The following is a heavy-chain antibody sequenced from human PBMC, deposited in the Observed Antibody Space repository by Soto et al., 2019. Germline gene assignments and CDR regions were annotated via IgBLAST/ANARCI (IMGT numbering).Heavy chain of an antibody. D-gene: IGHD2-15*01. V-gene: IGHV3-30*03. CDR1: EFTVSSYA. J-gene: IGHJ6*02. CDR2: ISFDGRKE. Sequence: QLVESGGRGVQPGRSLRLSCGASEFTVSSYAMHWVRQDPGRGLERVALISFDGRKEYYADSSKGRFIVSRDNSRSMVYLQMESPRPYDTAIYYCALPIPRWSYHSGMDVWGQGTTVTVSS. CDR3: ALPIPRWSYHSGMDV.